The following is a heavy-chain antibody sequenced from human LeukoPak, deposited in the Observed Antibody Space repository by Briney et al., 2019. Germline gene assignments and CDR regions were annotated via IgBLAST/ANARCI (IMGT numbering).Heavy chain of an antibody. J-gene: IGHJ4*02. Sequence: SVKVSCKASGSTFSSYTISWVRQAPGQGLEWMGRIIPILGIANYAQKFQGRVTITADKSTSTAYMELSSLRSEDTAVYYCARDTAPYSTDYWGQGTLVTVSS. CDR1: GSTFSSYT. D-gene: IGHD4-11*01. CDR2: IIPILGIA. CDR3: ARDTAPYSTDY. V-gene: IGHV1-69*04.